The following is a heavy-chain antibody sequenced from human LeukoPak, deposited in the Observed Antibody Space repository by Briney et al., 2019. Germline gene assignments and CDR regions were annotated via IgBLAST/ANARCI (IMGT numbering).Heavy chain of an antibody. Sequence: SETLSLTCTVSGYSISSGYYWGWIRQPPGKGREWIGSIYHSGTAYYNPSLRSRVTMSVDMSKNQFSLELSSVTAADTAVYSRARDGRTVDWGQGTLVTVSS. D-gene: IGHD1-1*01. CDR3: ARDGRTVD. CDR2: IYHSGTA. V-gene: IGHV4-38-2*02. CDR1: GYSISSGYY. J-gene: IGHJ4*02.